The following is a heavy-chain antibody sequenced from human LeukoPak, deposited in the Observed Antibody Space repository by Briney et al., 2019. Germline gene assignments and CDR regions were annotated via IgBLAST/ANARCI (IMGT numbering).Heavy chain of an antibody. J-gene: IGHJ4*02. V-gene: IGHV4-34*01. CDR3: ARGIHSGSYYSDY. CDR1: GGSFGGYY. CDR2: INHSGST. Sequence: SETLSLTCAVYGGSFGGYYWSWIRQPPGKGLEWIGEINHSGSTNYNPSLKSRVAISVDTSKNQFSLKLSSVTAADTAVYYCARGIHSGSYYSDYWGQGTLVTVSS. D-gene: IGHD1-26*01.